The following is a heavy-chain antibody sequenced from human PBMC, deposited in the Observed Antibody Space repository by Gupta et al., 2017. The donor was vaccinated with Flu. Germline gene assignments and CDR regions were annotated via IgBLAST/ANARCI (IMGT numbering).Heavy chain of an antibody. CDR2: IYDSVT. D-gene: IGHD2-8*02. V-gene: IGHV4-31*03. CDR1: GGSISSGNYY. Sequence: QVQLQESGPGLVKPSQTLSLTCTVSGGSISSGNYYWNWIRQHPGKGLEWVGSIYDSVTAYNPSLKSRPTILVETSKNQFSLKLSSVTAADTAVYYCAREITEYCTGSRCSSWFDPWGQGTLVTVSS. J-gene: IGHJ5*02. CDR3: AREITEYCTGSRCSSWFDP.